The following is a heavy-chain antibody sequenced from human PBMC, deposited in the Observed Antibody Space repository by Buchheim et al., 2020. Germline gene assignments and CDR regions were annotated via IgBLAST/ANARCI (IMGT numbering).Heavy chain of an antibody. D-gene: IGHD2-15*01. Sequence: QLQVQESGPGLVKPSETLSLTCTVSGGSISTGPYYWSWIRQPPEKGLEWIGSIYNSGRTYYNPSLKSRVTISVDTSKNQFSLILNSVTAADTAVYYCARPRSSGGFYGMDVWGQGTT. CDR2: IYNSGRT. J-gene: IGHJ6*02. V-gene: IGHV4-39*01. CDR3: ARPRSSGGFYGMDV. CDR1: GGSISTGPYY.